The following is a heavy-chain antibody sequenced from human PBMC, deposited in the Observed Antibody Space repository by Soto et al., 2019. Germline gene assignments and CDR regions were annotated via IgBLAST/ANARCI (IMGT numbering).Heavy chain of an antibody. CDR1: GGSISSYY. CDR3: ARSRGCSSTSCYYYYYYMDV. V-gene: IGHV4-59*01. CDR2: IYYSGST. J-gene: IGHJ6*03. D-gene: IGHD2-2*01. Sequence: SETLSLTCTVSGGSISSYYWSWIRQPPGKGLEWIGYIYYSGSTNYNPSLKSRVTISVDTSKNQFSLKLSSVTAADTAVYYWARSRGCSSTSCYYYYYYMDVWGKGTTVTVSS.